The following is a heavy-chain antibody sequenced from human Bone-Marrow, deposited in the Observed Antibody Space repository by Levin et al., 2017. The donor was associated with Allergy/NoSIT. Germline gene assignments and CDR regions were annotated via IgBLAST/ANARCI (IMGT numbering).Heavy chain of an antibody. V-gene: IGHV2-5*01. CDR2: IYGSDDK. J-gene: IGHJ4*02. Sequence: SGPTLVKPTQTLTLTCSFSGFPLTTSGVGVGWIRQPPGKALEWLALIYGSDDKRYSPSLKSRLSITKDTSKNQVFLTLTNGDPVDTATYYCAHRRDYGVTSGFHFDLWGQGTLVTVSS. D-gene: IGHD4-17*01. CDR3: AHRRDYGVTSGFHFDL. CDR1: GFPLTTSGVG.